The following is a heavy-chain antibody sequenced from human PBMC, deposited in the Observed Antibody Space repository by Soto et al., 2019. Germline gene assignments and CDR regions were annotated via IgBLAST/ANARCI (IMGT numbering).Heavy chain of an antibody. V-gene: IGHV3-23*01. D-gene: IGHD2-15*01. CDR3: AKDTGRTVVIAATPLDY. CDR2: ISGGGGTT. CDR1: GFTFSSYG. Sequence: EVQLLESGGGLIQPGGSLRLSCAASGFTFSSYGMSWVRQAPGKGLEWVSVISGGGGTTYYADSVKGRFTISRDNSKNTVYLQMNSLRPEDTAVYYCAKDTGRTVVIAATPLDYWGQGTLVTVSS. J-gene: IGHJ4*02.